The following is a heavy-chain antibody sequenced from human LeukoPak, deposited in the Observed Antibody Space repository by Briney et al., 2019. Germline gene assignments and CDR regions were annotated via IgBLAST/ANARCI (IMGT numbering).Heavy chain of an antibody. J-gene: IGHJ6*03. Sequence: SETLSLTCSVSGGAIISYYWSWIRQPAGKGPEWIGRIYPTGNTDYNPSLKTRVTMSTDLSKKQFSLRLRSVTAADTAVYYCAKLKFYDSTGYSPGYYMDVWGKGTAVTVSS. V-gene: IGHV4-4*07. CDR1: GGAIISYY. CDR3: AKLKFYDSTGYSPGYYMDV. CDR2: IYPTGNT. D-gene: IGHD3-22*01.